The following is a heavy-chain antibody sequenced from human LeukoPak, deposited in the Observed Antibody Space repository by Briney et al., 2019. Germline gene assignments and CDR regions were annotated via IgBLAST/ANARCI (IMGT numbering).Heavy chain of an antibody. CDR1: GYTFTSHT. D-gene: IGHD5-12*01. Sequence: ASVKVSCKASGYTFTSHTIHWVRQAPGQRLEWMGWINTGNGDTKYSQKFQGRVSITMDTSASTAYMDLSSLRSEDTAVYFCARVSRIVATTDYWGQGTLVTVSS. V-gene: IGHV1-3*04. J-gene: IGHJ4*02. CDR3: ARVSRIVATTDY. CDR2: INTGNGDT.